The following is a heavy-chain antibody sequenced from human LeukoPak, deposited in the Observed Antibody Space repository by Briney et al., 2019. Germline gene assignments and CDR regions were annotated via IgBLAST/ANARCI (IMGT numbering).Heavy chain of an antibody. D-gene: IGHD3-10*01. V-gene: IGHV4-59*11. CDR2: IYYSGTT. J-gene: IGHJ6*02. CDR3: ARSPPGDYGSGEDGMDV. CDR1: GGSISSHY. Sequence: SETLSLTCTVSGGSISSHYWSWIRHPPGKGLEWIGYIYYSGTTNYNPSLKSRVAISVDTSKNQFSLKLSSVTAADTAVYFCARSPPGDYGSGEDGMDVWGQGTTVTVSS.